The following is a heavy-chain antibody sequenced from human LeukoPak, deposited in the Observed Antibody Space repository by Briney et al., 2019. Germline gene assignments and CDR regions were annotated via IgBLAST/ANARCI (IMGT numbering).Heavy chain of an antibody. CDR2: IYYSGNT. V-gene: IGHV4-39*07. D-gene: IGHD3-22*01. CDR1: GDSISTSNSY. CDR3: ARVTGYMIEDYFDY. J-gene: IGHJ4*02. Sequence: SETLSLTCTVSGDSISTSNSYWGWIRQPPGKGLEWIGSIYYSGNTYYNASLKSRVTISVDTSKNQFSLKLSSVTAADTAVYYCARVTGYMIEDYFDYWGQGTLVTVSS.